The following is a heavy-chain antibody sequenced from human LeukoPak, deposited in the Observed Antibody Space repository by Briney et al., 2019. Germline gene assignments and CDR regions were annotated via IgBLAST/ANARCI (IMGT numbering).Heavy chain of an antibody. Sequence: GGSLRLSCVASGFTFSSYWMSWVRQAPGRGLEWVANIKEDGSEKYYVDSVKGRFTISRDNAKNSLYLQMNSLRAEDTAVYYCARDSVDTVSWSWGQGTLVTVSS. J-gene: IGHJ4*02. V-gene: IGHV3-7*01. CDR2: IKEDGSEK. CDR1: GFTFSSYW. CDR3: ARDSVDTVSWS. D-gene: IGHD5-18*01.